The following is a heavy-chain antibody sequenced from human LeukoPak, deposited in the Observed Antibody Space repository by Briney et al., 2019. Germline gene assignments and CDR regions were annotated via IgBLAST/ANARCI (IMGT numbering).Heavy chain of an antibody. V-gene: IGHV3-7*01. CDR1: GFTFSSYW. J-gene: IGHJ4*02. D-gene: IGHD2-2*01. CDR2: IKQDGSEK. CDR3: ARGAYCSSINCYGFDY. Sequence: PGGSLRLSCAASGFTFSSYWMSWVRQAPGKGLEWVANIKQDGSEKYYVDSVKGRFTISRDNAKNSLYLQMNSLRAEDTAVYYCARGAYCSSINCYGFDYWGQGTQVTASS.